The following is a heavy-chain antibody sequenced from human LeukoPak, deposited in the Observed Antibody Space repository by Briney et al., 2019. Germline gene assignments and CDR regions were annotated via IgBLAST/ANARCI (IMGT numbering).Heavy chain of an antibody. CDR3: AREMVRGVIIPFDY. Sequence: PGRSLSLSCAASGFTFSSYGMHWVRQAPGKGLEWVAVIWYDGSNKYYADSVKGRFTISRDNSKNTLYLQMNSLRAEDTAVYYCAREMVRGVIIPFDYWGQGTLVTVSS. CDR1: GFTFSSYG. D-gene: IGHD3-10*01. J-gene: IGHJ4*02. CDR2: IWYDGSNK. V-gene: IGHV3-33*01.